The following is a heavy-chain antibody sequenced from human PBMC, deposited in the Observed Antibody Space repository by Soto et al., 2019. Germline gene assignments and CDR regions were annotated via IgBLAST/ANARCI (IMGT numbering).Heavy chain of an antibody. CDR3: GRAGDNSSYCDY. D-gene: IGHD3-22*01. CDR1: GGSFSGYY. J-gene: IGHJ4*02. CDR2: VNRRGST. Sequence: PSETLSLTCAVYGGSFSGYYWTWIRQPPGKGLEWIGEVNRRGSTNYNPSLKDRVTISVDTSKNQFSLKLTSVAAADTAIYYCGRAGDNSSYCDYWGQGIQVTVSS. V-gene: IGHV4-34*01.